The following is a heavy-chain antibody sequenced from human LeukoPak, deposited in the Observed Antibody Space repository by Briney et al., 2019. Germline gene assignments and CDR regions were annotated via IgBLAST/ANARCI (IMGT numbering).Heavy chain of an antibody. J-gene: IGHJ3*02. D-gene: IGHD1-26*01. CDR3: ARSYLDAFDI. CDR2: ITSDAGTI. V-gene: IGHV3-48*04. CDR1: GFIFSNYA. Sequence: GGSLRLSCATSGFIFSNYAMNWVRQAPGEGLEWISYITSDAGTINYADSVKGRFTTSRDNAKNSLYLQMNSLRAEDTAVYYCARSYLDAFDIWGQGTMVTVSS.